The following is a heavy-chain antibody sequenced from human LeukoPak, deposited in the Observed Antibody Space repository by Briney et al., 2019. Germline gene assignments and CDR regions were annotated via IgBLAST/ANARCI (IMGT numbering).Heavy chain of an antibody. CDR2: INPNSGGT. J-gene: IGHJ5*02. CDR3: ARVSGYRSSTTCYRGWFDA. V-gene: IGHV1-2*02. CDR1: LYTFTVYN. Sequence: GSAWVSCKPSLYTFTVYNMRCVRHTPRQGLERMGWINPNSGGTNYTQKLQGRVTMTRDTSISTAYMELSRLRSDDTAVYYCARVSGYRSSTTCYRGWFDAWGQGTLVTVSS. D-gene: IGHD2-2*01.